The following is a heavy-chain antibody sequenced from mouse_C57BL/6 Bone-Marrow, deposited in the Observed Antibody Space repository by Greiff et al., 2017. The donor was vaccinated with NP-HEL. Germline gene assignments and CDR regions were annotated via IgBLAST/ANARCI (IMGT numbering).Heavy chain of an antibody. Sequence: VQVVESGAELARPGASVKLSCKASGYTFTSYGISWVKQRTGQGLEWIGEIYPRSGNTYYNEKFKGKATLTADKSSSTAYMELRSLTSEDSAVYFCARLVASFDYWGQGTTLTVSS. CDR3: ARLVASFDY. V-gene: IGHV1-81*01. J-gene: IGHJ2*01. CDR2: IYPRSGNT. CDR1: GYTFTSYG. D-gene: IGHD1-1*01.